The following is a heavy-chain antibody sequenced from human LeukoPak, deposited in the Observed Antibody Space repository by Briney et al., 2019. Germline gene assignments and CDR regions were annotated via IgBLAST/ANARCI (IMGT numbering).Heavy chain of an antibody. CDR3: ARLLQNYYYMDV. Sequence: PSETLSLTCAVYGGSFSGYYWSWIRQPPGKGLEWIGHFFHGGSTNYNPSLKSRVTISLDTSKNQFSLNLSSVTAADTAVYYCARLLQNYYYMDVWGKGTTVSVSS. CDR2: FFHGGST. V-gene: IGHV4-59*01. J-gene: IGHJ6*03. CDR1: GGSFSGYY. D-gene: IGHD3-3*01.